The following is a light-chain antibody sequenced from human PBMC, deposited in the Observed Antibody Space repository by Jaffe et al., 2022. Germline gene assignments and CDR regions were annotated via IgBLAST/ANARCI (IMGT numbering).Light chain of an antibody. CDR2: AAS. CDR3: QQSYSSWWT. CDR1: QTIVSY. Sequence: DIQMTQSPSSLSASVGDRVTITCRASQTIVSYLNWYQQKPGKAPQLLIYAASNLQSGVPSRFTGSGSGTDFTLTISSLQPEDFATYYCQQSYSSWWTFGQGTQLEIK. V-gene: IGKV1-39*01. J-gene: IGKJ2*02.